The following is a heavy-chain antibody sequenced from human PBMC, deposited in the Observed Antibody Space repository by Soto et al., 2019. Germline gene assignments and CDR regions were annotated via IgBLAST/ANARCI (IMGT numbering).Heavy chain of an antibody. CDR3: ARYDYNGYYFDY. CDR2: INPSGGST. Sequence: ASVKVSCKASGYTFSTYYMHWVRQAPGQGYEWMGIINPSGGSTTNAQKFQGRVTMTRDTSTTTVYMELSSLKSEDTAVYYCARYDYNGYYFDYWGQGTLVTVS. V-gene: IGHV1-46*01. CDR1: GYTFSTYY. J-gene: IGHJ4*02. D-gene: IGHD4-4*01.